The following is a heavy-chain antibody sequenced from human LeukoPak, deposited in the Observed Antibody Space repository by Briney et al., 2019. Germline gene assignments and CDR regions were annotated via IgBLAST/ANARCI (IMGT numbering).Heavy chain of an antibody. V-gene: IGHV4-30-4*01. D-gene: IGHD5-18*01. J-gene: IGHJ3*02. CDR2: IYYSGST. CDR3: ARGGDTAMSAFDI. Sequence: PSQTLSLTCTVSGGSISSGDYYWSWIRQPPGKGLEWIGYIYYSGSTYYNPSLKSRVTISVDTSKNQFSLKLSSVTAADTAVYYCARGGDTAMSAFDIWGQGTMVTVSS. CDR1: GGSISSGDYY.